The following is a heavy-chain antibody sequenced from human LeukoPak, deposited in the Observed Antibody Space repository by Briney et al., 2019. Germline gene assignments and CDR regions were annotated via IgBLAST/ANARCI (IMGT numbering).Heavy chain of an antibody. V-gene: IGHV1-46*01. CDR3: AREASGYYFDY. CDR2: INPSGGST. Sequence: ASVKVSCKASGYTFTSYYMHWVRQAPGQGLEWMGIINPSGGSTSYAQKFQGRVTMTRDTSTSTVYMELSSLRAEDTAVYYCAREASGYYFDYWGQGTLVTVSS. CDR1: GYTFTSYY. D-gene: IGHD3-10*01. J-gene: IGHJ4*02.